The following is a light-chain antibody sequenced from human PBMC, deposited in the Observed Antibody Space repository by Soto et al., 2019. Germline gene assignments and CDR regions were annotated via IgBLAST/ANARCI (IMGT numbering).Light chain of an antibody. J-gene: IGLJ2*01. CDR3: QSYDSSLSGRDAV. CDR1: SSNIGAGYD. Sequence: QSVLTQPPSVSGAPGQRVTISCTGSSSNIGAGYDVHWYQQLPGTAPKLLIYGNSNRPSGVPDRFSGSKSGTSASLAITGLQAEDEADYYCQSYDSSLSGRDAVFGGGTKLTVL. V-gene: IGLV1-40*01. CDR2: GNS.